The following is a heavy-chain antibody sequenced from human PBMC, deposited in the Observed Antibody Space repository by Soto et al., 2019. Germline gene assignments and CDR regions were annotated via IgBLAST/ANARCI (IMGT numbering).Heavy chain of an antibody. CDR1: GGTFSNHA. V-gene: IGHV1-69*12. Sequence: QVHLVQSGAEVKKPGSSVKVSCKAPGGTFSNHAINWVRQAPGQGLEWMGRIIPICTTTNYPQKFQGRVSMTADESTTTSYMELSSLKHDDTAVYYCAREVAADGTFREDVFDIWGQGTLVSVSS. CDR2: IIPICTTT. CDR3: AREVAADGTFREDVFDI. D-gene: IGHD6-13*01. J-gene: IGHJ3*02.